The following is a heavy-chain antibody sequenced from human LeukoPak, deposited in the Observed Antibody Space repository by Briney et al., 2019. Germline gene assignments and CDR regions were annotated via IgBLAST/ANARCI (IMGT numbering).Heavy chain of an antibody. CDR2: ISGSGDST. D-gene: IGHD1-14*01. Sequence: GGSLRLSCTASGFNFDTHTLTWVRQAPGKGLEWVASISGSGDSTNYGDSVKGRFTISRDNFKRTVHLEMSNLRADDTAMYYCVRRAAVRGMDFWGLGTTVIVSS. CDR1: GFNFDTHT. J-gene: IGHJ6*02. V-gene: IGHV3-23*01. CDR3: VRRAAVRGMDF.